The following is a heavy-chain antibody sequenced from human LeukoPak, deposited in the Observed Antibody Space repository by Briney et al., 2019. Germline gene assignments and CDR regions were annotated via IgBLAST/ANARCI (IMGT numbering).Heavy chain of an antibody. CDR1: GFTFSNYG. D-gene: IGHD3-10*01. Sequence: PGGSLRLSCAASGFTFSNYGMNWVRQAPGKGLEWVSGITGNGGTTYYADSVKGRFTISRDNSKNTLYLQMNSLRAEDTAVYYCAKDPYYYGSGAKGGYYYYYMDVWGKGTTVTISS. J-gene: IGHJ6*03. CDR3: AKDPYYYGSGAKGGYYYYYMDV. V-gene: IGHV3-23*01. CDR2: ITGNGGTT.